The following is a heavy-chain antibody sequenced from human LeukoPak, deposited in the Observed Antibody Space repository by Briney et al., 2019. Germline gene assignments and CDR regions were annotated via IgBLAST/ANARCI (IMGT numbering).Heavy chain of an antibody. V-gene: IGHV4-59*02. D-gene: IGHD2/OR15-2a*01. CDR3: SEGYFEPFDH. CDR1: VASVSSSH. CDR2: LSYTGKT. Sequence: SETLSLTCVVSVASVSSSHWNWIRQLPGKGLEWIGCLSYTGKTDYNPSLTSPVTISLDTSKNQVSLKLRSVTAADTAVYYCSEGYFEPFDHWGQGTLVTVSS. J-gene: IGHJ4*02.